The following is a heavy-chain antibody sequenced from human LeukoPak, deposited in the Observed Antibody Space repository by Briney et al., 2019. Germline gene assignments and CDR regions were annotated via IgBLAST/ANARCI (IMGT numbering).Heavy chain of an antibody. Sequence: GGSLRLSCAASGFTFSSYSMNWVRQAPGKGLEWVSYISSSSSTIYYADSVKGRFTISRDNAKNSLYLQMNSLRTEDTAVYYCASDWAGVGGTDYWGQGTLVTVSA. J-gene: IGHJ4*02. V-gene: IGHV3-48*04. CDR1: GFTFSSYS. CDR2: ISSSSSTI. CDR3: ASDWAGVGGTDY. D-gene: IGHD1-26*01.